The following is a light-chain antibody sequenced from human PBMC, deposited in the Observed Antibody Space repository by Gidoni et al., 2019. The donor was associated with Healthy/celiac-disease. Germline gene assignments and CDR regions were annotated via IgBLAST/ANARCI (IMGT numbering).Light chain of an antibody. CDR3: QQRSNWPEFT. CDR1: QSVSIY. V-gene: IGKV3-11*01. Sequence: EIVLTQSPATLSLSPGERATLSCRASQSVSIYLAWYQQKPGQAPRLLIYVASNRATGIPARFSGSGSGTDFTLTLSSLEPEDFAVYYCQQRSNWPEFTFGPGTKVEIK. CDR2: VAS. J-gene: IGKJ3*01.